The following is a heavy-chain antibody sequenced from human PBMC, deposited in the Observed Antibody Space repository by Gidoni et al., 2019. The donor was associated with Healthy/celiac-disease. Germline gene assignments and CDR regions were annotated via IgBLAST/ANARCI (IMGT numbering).Heavy chain of an antibody. CDR3: ARVGRRRWDIVIYYYYGMDV. J-gene: IGHJ6*02. D-gene: IGHD2-15*01. V-gene: IGHV1-69*01. CDR2: IIPIFGTA. CDR1: GGTFSSYA. Sequence: QVQLVQSGAEVKKPGSSVKVSCKASGGTFSSYAISWVRQAPGQGLEWMGGIIPIFGTANYAQKFQGRVTITADESTSTAYMELSSLRSEDTAVYYCARVGRRRWDIVIYYYYGMDVWGQGTTVTVSS.